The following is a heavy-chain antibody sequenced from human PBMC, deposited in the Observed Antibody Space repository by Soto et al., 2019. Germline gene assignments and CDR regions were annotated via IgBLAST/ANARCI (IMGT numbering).Heavy chain of an antibody. J-gene: IGHJ4*02. V-gene: IGHV4-4*02. D-gene: IGHD1-26*01. CDR1: GGSISSSNW. Sequence: QVQLQESGPGLVKPSGTLSLTCAVSGGSISSSNWWSWVRQPPGKGLEWIGEIYHSGSTNYNPSLKSRVXXSXDXXTNQFSLKLSSVTAADTAVYYCAREGEWELAPFDYWGQGTLVTVSS. CDR3: AREGEWELAPFDY. CDR2: IYHSGST.